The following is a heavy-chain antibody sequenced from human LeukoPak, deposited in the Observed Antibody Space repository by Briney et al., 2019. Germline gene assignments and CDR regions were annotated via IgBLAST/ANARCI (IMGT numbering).Heavy chain of an antibody. D-gene: IGHD3-22*01. CDR1: GGSFSGYF. CDR3: ARVPQPGKVVIDRIWFDP. J-gene: IGHJ5*02. V-gene: IGHV4-34*01. CDR2: INHSGST. Sequence: PSETLSLTCAVYGGSFSGYFWSWIRQPPGKGLEWIGEINHSGSTSYNPSLKTRVTISVDTSKNQFSLKLSSVTAADTAVYYCARVPQPGKVVIDRIWFDPWGQGTLVTVSS.